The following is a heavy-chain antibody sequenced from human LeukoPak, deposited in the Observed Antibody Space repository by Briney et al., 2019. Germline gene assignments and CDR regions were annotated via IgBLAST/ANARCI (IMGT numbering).Heavy chain of an antibody. CDR1: GGSISSYY. CDR3: ARVVRDGYNYDFDY. CDR2: IYYSGST. D-gene: IGHD5-24*01. Sequence: SETLSLTCTVSGGSISSYYWSWIRQPPGKGLEWIGYIYYSGSTNYNPSLKSRVTISVDTSKNQFSLKLSSVTAADTAVYYCARVVRDGYNYDFDYWGQGTLVTVSS. V-gene: IGHV4-59*01. J-gene: IGHJ4*02.